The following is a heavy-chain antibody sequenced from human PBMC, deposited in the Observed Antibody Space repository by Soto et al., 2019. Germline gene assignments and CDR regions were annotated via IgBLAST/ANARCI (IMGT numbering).Heavy chain of an antibody. D-gene: IGHD2-2*01. V-gene: IGHV4-39*01. CDR1: GGSISSNNYF. CDR2: MYYSGST. J-gene: IGHJ3*02. Sequence: QLQLQESGPGLVKPSETLSLTCTVSGGSISSNNYFWAWIRQPPGKGLEWIGSMYYSGSTYYNPSLKSRVTISVDTSKDQFSLKLSSVTAAETAVYYCARVYLDPRNRSNSCYCAFEIWGQGTMVTVSS. CDR3: ARVYLDPRNRSNSCYCAFEI.